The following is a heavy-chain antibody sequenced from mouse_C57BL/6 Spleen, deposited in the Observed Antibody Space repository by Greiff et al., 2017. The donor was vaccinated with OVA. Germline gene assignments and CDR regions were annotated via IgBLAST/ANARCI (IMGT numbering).Heavy chain of an antibody. V-gene: IGHV1-50*01. CDR2: IDPSDSYT. CDR3: ASSGSSPYWYFDV. J-gene: IGHJ1*03. CDR1: GYTFTSYW. D-gene: IGHD1-1*01. Sequence: VQLQQPGAELVKPGASVKLSCKASGYTFTSYWMQWVKQRPGQGLEWIGEIDPSDSYTNYNQKFKGKATLTVDTSSSTAYTQLSSLTSEDSAVYYCASSGSSPYWYFDVWGTGTTVTVSS.